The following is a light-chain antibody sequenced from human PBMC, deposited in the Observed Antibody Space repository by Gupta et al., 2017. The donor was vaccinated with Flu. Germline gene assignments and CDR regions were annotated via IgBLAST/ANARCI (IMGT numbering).Light chain of an antibody. J-gene: IGKJ2*01. CDR1: QNVNNNY. CDR3: QQFVSSPYT. Sequence: ERATLSCRASQNVNNNYLAWYQQKLGQPPRLLIYGGSSRATGIPDRFSGSGSGTDFTLTISRLEPEDFVVYYCQQFVSSPYTFGQGTKLEIK. V-gene: IGKV3-20*01. CDR2: GGS.